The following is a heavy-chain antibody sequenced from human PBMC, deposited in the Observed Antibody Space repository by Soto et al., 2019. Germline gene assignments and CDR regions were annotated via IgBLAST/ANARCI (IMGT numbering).Heavy chain of an antibody. CDR3: AHRPHITMVRGGGDCYDY. Sequence: SGPTLVNPTQTLTLTCTFSGFSLSTSGVGVGWIRQPPGKALEWLALIYWDDDKRYSPSLKSRLTITKDTSKNQVVLTITNMDPVDTATYYCAHRPHITMVRGGGDCYDYWGQGTLVTVSS. V-gene: IGHV2-5*02. CDR1: GFSLSTSGVG. CDR2: IYWDDDK. D-gene: IGHD3-10*01. J-gene: IGHJ4*02.